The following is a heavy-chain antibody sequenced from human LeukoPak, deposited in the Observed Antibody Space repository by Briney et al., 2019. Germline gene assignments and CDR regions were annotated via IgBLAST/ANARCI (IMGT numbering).Heavy chain of an antibody. CDR1: GFTFSNYA. D-gene: IGHD2-2*01. CDR3: ATYSSSNGREFQY. V-gene: IGHV3-23*01. Sequence: GGSLRLSCAASGFTFSNYAMSWVRQAPGKGLEWVSTISGSGVSTYFANSVKGRFTISRDNSKNTLYLQMNSLRAEDTAVYYCATYSSSNGREFQYWGQGTLVTVSS. J-gene: IGHJ1*01. CDR2: ISGSGVST.